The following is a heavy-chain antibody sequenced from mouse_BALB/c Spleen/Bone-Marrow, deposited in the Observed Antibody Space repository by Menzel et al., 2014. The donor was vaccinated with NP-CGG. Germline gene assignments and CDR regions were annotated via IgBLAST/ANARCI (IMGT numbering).Heavy chain of an antibody. V-gene: IGHV1-9*01. CDR2: ILPGSGST. Sequence: VQLEQFGAELMKPGASVKISCKATGYTFSSYWIEWVKQRPGHGLEWIGEILPGSGSTNYNEKFQGKATITADTSSNTAYLQLSSLTSEDTAVYYCANYYYGSSYGFAYWGQGTLVTVSA. J-gene: IGHJ3*01. CDR1: GYTFSSYW. D-gene: IGHD1-1*01. CDR3: ANYYYGSSYGFAY.